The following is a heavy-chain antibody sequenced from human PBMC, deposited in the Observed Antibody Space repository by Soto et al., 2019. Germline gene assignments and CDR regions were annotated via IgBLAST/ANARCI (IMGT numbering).Heavy chain of an antibody. V-gene: IGHV4-59*11. J-gene: IGHJ4*02. CDR3: ARGAATGRSDS. CDR2: MYYSGSP. CDR1: GGAISSQY. Sequence: PSDTLSLTCTVSGGAISSQYWSWIRQPPGQGLEWIAYMYYSGSPNYNPSLKSRVTISVDTSKNQFSLNLSFVTAADTAVYYCARGAATGRSDSWGQGTLVTVSS. D-gene: IGHD6-13*01.